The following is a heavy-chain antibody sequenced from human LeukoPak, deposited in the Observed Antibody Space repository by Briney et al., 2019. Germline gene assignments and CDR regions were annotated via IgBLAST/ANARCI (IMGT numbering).Heavy chain of an antibody. D-gene: IGHD2-21*01. Sequence: SETLSLTCTVSGGSISSSSYYWGWIRQPPGKGLEWIGSIYYSGSTYYNPSLKSRVTISVDTSENQFSLKLSSVTAADTAVYYCAGLGGGYLYYFDYWGQGTLVTVSS. CDR1: GGSISSSSYY. CDR2: IYYSGST. V-gene: IGHV4-39*01. J-gene: IGHJ4*02. CDR3: AGLGGGYLYYFDY.